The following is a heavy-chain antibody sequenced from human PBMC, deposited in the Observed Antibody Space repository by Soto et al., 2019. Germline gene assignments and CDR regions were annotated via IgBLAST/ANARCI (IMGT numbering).Heavy chain of an antibody. D-gene: IGHD3-22*01. CDR3: TTDLLVAYYYDSSGYYGGDY. V-gene: IGHV3-15*07. J-gene: IGHJ4*02. CDR2: IKSKTDGGTT. Sequence: EVQLVESGGGLVKPGGSLRLSCAASGFTFSNAWMNWVRQAPGKGLEWVGRIKSKTDGGTTDYAAPVKGRFTISRDDSKKTLYLQMNSLKTEDTAVYYCTTDLLVAYYYDSSGYYGGDYWGQGTLVTVSS. CDR1: GFTFSNAW.